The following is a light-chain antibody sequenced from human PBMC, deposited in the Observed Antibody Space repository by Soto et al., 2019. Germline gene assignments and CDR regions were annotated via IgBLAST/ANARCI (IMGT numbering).Light chain of an antibody. CDR1: TGDVTNGRW. V-gene: IGLV7-46*01. CDR3: LLFYDGVAV. CDR2: DTS. J-gene: IGLJ7*01. Sequence: QAVVTQEPSLTVSQGGTVPLTCGCSTGDVTNGRWPYWFQQRPGQVPRTLIHDTSNKHSWTPARFSGSLLGGKAALTLSGAQPEDEAAYYCLLFYDGVAVFGGGTQLTVL.